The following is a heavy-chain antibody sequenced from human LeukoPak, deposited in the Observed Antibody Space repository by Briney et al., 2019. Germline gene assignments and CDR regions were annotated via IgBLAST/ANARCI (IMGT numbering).Heavy chain of an antibody. CDR1: GGSFSGYY. J-gene: IGHJ5*02. CDR3: ARRPSLLLWFGERVNWFDP. CDR2: INHSGST. D-gene: IGHD3-10*01. V-gene: IGHV4-34*01. Sequence: SETLSLTCAVYGGSFSGYYWSWIRQPPGKGLEWIGEINHSGSTNYNPSLKSRVTISVDTSKNQFSLKLSSVTAADTAVYYCARRPSLLLWFGERVNWFDPWDQGTLVTVSS.